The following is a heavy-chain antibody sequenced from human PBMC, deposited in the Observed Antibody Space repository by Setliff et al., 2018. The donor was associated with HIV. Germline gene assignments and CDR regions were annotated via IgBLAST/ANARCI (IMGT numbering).Heavy chain of an antibody. V-gene: IGHV4-59*01. CDR3: ATSLDGDSEPSYFDC. J-gene: IGHJ2*01. Sequence: ETLSLTCTVSGGSISTYYWSWIRQPPGNGLEWIGYIYYTGSTNYNPSLKSRVTISVDTSKNQFSLNLSSVTAADTAVYYCATSLDGDSEPSYFDCWGRGSLVTVSS. D-gene: IGHD4-17*01. CDR2: IYYTGST. CDR1: GGSISTYY.